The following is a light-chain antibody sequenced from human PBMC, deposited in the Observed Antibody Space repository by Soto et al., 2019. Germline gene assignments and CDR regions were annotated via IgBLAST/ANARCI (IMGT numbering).Light chain of an antibody. CDR2: DVS. CDR1: SSDVGGYNY. J-gene: IGLJ1*01. V-gene: IGLV2-14*01. Sequence: ALAQPASVSGSPGQSITISCTGTSSDVGGYNYVSWYQQHPGKAPKLMIYDVSNRPSGVSNRFSGSKSGNTASLTISGLQAEDEADYYCSSYTSSSTLPFGTGTKVTVL. CDR3: SSYTSSSTLP.